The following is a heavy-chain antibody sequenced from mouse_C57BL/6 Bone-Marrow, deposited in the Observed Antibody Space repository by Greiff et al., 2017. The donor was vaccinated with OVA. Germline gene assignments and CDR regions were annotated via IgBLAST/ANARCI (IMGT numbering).Heavy chain of an antibody. J-gene: IGHJ3*01. Sequence: VQLQQSGPELVKPGASVKISCKASGYSFTGYYMNWVKQSPEKSLEWIGEINPSTGGTTYNQKFKAKATLTVDKSSSTAYMQLKSLTSEDSAVYFCARERNSSGYVRFAYWGQGTLVTVSA. V-gene: IGHV1-42*01. D-gene: IGHD3-2*02. CDR3: ARERNSSGYVRFAY. CDR2: INPSTGGT. CDR1: GYSFTGYY.